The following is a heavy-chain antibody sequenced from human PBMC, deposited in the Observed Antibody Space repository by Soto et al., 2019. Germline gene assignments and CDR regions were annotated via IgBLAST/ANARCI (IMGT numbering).Heavy chain of an antibody. CDR2: ISSSSSYI. D-gene: IGHD2-15*01. J-gene: IGHJ6*02. Sequence: PGGSLRLSCAASGFTFSCYSMNWVRQAPGKGLEWVSSISSSSSYIYYADSVKGRFTISRDNAKNSLYLQMNSLRAEDTAVHYCARDKCSGGSCQYYYYYGMDVWGQGTTVTVSS. CDR1: GFTFSCYS. V-gene: IGHV3-21*01. CDR3: ARDKCSGGSCQYYYYYGMDV.